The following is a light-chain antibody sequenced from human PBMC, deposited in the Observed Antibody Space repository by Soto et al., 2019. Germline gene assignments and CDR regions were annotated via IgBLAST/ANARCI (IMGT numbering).Light chain of an antibody. CDR1: QSVSSSY. CDR2: GAS. Sequence: EIVLTQSPGTLSLSPGERATLSCRASQSVSSSYLAWYQQKPGQAPRLLIYGASSRATGIPDRFSGSGSGTDFTLTISRLEPEEFAVYYCQQYGSSPNTFGGGTKVDIK. CDR3: QQYGSSPNT. J-gene: IGKJ4*01. V-gene: IGKV3-20*01.